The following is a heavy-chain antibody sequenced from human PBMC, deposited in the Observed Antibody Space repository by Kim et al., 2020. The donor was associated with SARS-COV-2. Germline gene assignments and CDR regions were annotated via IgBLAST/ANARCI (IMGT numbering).Heavy chain of an antibody. CDR2: IYYSGST. Sequence: SETLSLTCTVSGGSISSSSYYWGWIRQPPGKGLEWIGSIYYSGSTYYNPSLKSRVTISVDTSKNQFSLKLSSVTAADTAVYYCASQFGELSGFDYWGQGTLVTVSS. V-gene: IGHV4-39*07. CDR3: ASQFGELSGFDY. J-gene: IGHJ4*02. D-gene: IGHD3-10*01. CDR1: GGSISSSSYY.